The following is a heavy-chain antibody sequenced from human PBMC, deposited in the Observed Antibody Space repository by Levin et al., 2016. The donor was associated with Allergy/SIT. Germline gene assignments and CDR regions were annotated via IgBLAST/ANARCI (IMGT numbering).Heavy chain of an antibody. CDR1: GYTFTSYY. D-gene: IGHD6-19*01. CDR2: INPSGGST. V-gene: IGHV1-46*01. J-gene: IGHJ4*02. CDR3: AREDGAVAVGY. Sequence: ASVKVSCKASGYTFTSYYMHWVRQAPGQGLEWMGIINPSGGSTSYAQKFQGRVTMTRDTSTSTAYMELRSLRSDDTAVYYCAREDGAVAVGYWGQGTLVTVSS.